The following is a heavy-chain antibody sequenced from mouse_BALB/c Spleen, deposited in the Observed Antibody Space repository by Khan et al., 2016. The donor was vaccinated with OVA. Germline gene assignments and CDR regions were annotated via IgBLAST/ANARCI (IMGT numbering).Heavy chain of an antibody. V-gene: IGHV3-2*02. Sequence: EVQLQESGPDLVKPSQSLSLTCTVTGYSITSNYAWNWIRQFPGNKLEWIGYISYSGTTSYNPSLKSRISITRDTSKNQFFLQLNSVTTEDTATYYCARGNYYGYAMDYWGQGTSVTVSS. J-gene: IGHJ4*01. CDR2: ISYSGTT. D-gene: IGHD1-1*01. CDR3: ARGNYYGYAMDY. CDR1: GYSITSNYA.